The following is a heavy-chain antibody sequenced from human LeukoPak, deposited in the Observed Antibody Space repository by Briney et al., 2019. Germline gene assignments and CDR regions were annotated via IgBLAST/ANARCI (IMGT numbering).Heavy chain of an antibody. J-gene: IGHJ4*02. CDR1: GFPFSSLW. Sequence: GGSRSPSCAASGFPFSSLWMSWVRPPPGRRLEGVVIINEGQRADYDADSGRGRFTIARDNANNALYLQKNHLRVDETVVYYCGRDWEHNRDFWGQETLVTVSS. CDR3: GRDWEHNRDF. CDR2: INEGQRAD. V-gene: IGHV3-7*01. D-gene: IGHD1/OR15-1a*01.